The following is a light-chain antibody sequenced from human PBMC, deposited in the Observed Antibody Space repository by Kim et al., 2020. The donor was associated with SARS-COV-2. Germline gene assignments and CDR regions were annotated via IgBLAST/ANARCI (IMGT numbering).Light chain of an antibody. V-gene: IGLV3-19*01. CDR1: SLRSYY. CDR2: GKH. Sequence: ALGQTGRLTCQGDSLRSYYASWYQQKPGQAPVLVIYGKHNRPSGIPDRFSGSSSGNTASLTITGARAEDEADYYCNSRDSSGNHWVFGGGTQLTVL. CDR3: NSRDSSGNHWV. J-gene: IGLJ3*02.